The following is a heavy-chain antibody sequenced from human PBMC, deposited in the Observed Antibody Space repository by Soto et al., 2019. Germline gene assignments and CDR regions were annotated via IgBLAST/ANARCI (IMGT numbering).Heavy chain of an antibody. CDR2: IDPTDSFT. CDR3: ARPASGGSRDAFDV. V-gene: IGHV5-10-1*01. D-gene: IGHD2-15*01. J-gene: IGHJ3*01. Sequence: GESLKISCRASGYKFTTFWLNWVRQTPGKGLEWLGRIDPTDSFTNYSPPFEGHVTISVDRSISTAYLQWNSLQASDTAIYYCARPASGGSRDAFDVWGQGTTVTVSS. CDR1: GYKFTTFW.